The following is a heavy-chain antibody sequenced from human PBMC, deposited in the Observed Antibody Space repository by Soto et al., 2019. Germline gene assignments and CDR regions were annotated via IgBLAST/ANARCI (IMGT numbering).Heavy chain of an antibody. Sequence: ETLSLTCTVSNYSVTTTSYYWGWIRQPPGKGLEWIGSIYYRGSTYYNPSLKSRVTMSADTSKNQFSLMLSSVTAADTAVYFCARGFDWFYFDYWGQGALVTVSS. V-gene: IGHV4-39*01. CDR1: NYSVTTTSYY. D-gene: IGHD3-9*01. CDR2: IYYRGST. J-gene: IGHJ4*02. CDR3: ARGFDWFYFDY.